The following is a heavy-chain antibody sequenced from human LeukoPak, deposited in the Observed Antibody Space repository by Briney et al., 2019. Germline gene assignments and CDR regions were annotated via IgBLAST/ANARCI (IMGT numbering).Heavy chain of an antibody. CDR1: GGSISSYY. Sequence: SETLSLTCTVSGGSISSYYWSWIRQPPGKGLGWIGYIYYSGSTNYNPSLKSRVTISVDTSKNQFSLKLSSVTAADTAVYYCARDWVDYYGSGSYYNWFDPWGQGTLVTVSS. J-gene: IGHJ5*02. D-gene: IGHD3-10*01. CDR3: ARDWVDYYGSGSYYNWFDP. V-gene: IGHV4-59*01. CDR2: IYYSGST.